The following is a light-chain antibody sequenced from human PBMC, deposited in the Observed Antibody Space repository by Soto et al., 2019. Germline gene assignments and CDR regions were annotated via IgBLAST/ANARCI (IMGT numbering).Light chain of an antibody. J-gene: IGLJ1*01. Sequence: QSALTQPASVSGSPGQSITISCTGTISDVGAFNYVSWYQHHPGKAPKLMIYDVSNRPSGVSIRFSGSKSGNTASLTISGLQAEDEADYYCISYTTTSTLYVLGTGTKVTVL. CDR1: ISDVGAFNY. CDR3: ISYTTTSTLYV. V-gene: IGLV2-14*03. CDR2: DVS.